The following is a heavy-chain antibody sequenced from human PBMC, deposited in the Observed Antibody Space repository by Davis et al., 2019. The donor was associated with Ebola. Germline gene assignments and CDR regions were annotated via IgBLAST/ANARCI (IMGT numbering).Heavy chain of an antibody. V-gene: IGHV3-33*01. CDR1: GFTFSSYG. Sequence: GGSLRLSCAAPGFTFSSYGMHWVRQAPGKGLEWVAVIWYDGSNKYYADSVKGRFTISRDNSKNTLYLQMNSLRAEDTAVYYCARVSIYGVRYYYYGMDVWGQGTTVTVSS. D-gene: IGHD4-17*01. CDR2: IWYDGSNK. CDR3: ARVSIYGVRYYYYGMDV. J-gene: IGHJ6*02.